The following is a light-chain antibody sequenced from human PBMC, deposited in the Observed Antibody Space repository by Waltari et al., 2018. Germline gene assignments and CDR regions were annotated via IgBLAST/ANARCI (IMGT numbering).Light chain of an antibody. CDR2: GKH. J-gene: IGLJ2*01. V-gene: IGLV3-19*01. Sequence: SSDLTQDPDVSVALGQTVRITCQGDILSTYYGNWCRQKPGQAPELVIYGKHNRPSGIPDRFSASSSENTASLIITGAQAEDEADYYCSSRELSGHVVFGGGTRLTVL. CDR3: SSRELSGHVV. CDR1: ILSTYY.